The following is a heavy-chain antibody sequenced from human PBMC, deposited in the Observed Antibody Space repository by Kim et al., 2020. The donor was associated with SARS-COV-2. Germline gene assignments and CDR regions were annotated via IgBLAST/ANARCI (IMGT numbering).Heavy chain of an antibody. V-gene: IGHV4-59*13. J-gene: IGHJ5*02. D-gene: IGHD6-13*01. CDR2: IYYSGIT. CDR1: GGSISSYY. CDR3: ARGGSSWYRMWFDP. Sequence: SETLSLTCTVSGGSISSYYWSWIRQPPGKGLEWIGYIYYSGITNYNPSLKSRVTISVDTSKNQFSLKLSSVTAADTAVYYCARGGSSWYRMWFDPWGQGTLVTVSS.